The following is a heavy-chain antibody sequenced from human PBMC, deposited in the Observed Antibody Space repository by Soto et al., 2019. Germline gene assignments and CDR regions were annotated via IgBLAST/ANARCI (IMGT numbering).Heavy chain of an antibody. V-gene: IGHV4-31*03. D-gene: IGHD3-22*01. Sequence: QVQLQESGPGLVKPSQTLSLTCTVSGGSISSGGYYWSWIRQHPGKGLEWIGYISYSGSTSYNPSLRSRISISGDTSKNQFSLKLSSVTAAETAVYYWARVVAEYDDNSGYSDYWGQGTLVTGSS. CDR3: ARVVAEYDDNSGYSDY. CDR2: ISYSGST. CDR1: GGSISSGGYY. J-gene: IGHJ4*02.